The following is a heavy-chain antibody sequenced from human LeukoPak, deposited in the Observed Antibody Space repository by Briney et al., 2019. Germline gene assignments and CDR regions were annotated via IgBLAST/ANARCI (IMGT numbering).Heavy chain of an antibody. CDR3: ARGVWAYSGSYYFDY. Sequence: GGSLRLSCAASGFTFSSYDMHWVRQATGKGLEWVSAIGTAGDTYYPGSVKGRFTISRENAKNSLYLQMNSLRAGDTAVYYCARGVWAYSGSYYFDYWGQGTLVTVPS. J-gene: IGHJ4*02. CDR1: GFTFSSYD. D-gene: IGHD1-26*01. V-gene: IGHV3-13*01. CDR2: IGTAGDT.